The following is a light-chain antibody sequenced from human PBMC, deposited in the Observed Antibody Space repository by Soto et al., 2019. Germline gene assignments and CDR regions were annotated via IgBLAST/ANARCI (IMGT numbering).Light chain of an antibody. CDR1: RGVTRS. Sequence: ENVLTQSPGTLSLSPGERATLSCRASRGVTRSLAWFQQKAGQAPRLLIYGASTRATGIPDRFSGSGSGTDFTLIISRVEPEDFAVYYCLQHGTSPYTFGQGTKVDIK. V-gene: IGKV3-20*01. CDR2: GAS. J-gene: IGKJ1*01. CDR3: LQHGTSPYT.